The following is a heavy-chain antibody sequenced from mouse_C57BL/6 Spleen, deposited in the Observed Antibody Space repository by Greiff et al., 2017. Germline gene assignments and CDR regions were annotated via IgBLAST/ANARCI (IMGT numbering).Heavy chain of an antibody. V-gene: IGHV1-50*01. CDR2: IDPSDSYT. Sequence: QVQLQQPGAELVKPGASVKLSCKASGYTFTSYWMQWVKQRPGQGLEWIGEIDPSDSYTNYNQKFKGKATLTVDTSSSTAYMQLISLTSEDSAVYYSAAQTAHAAFAYWGQGTLVTVSA. CDR3: AAQTAHAAFAY. J-gene: IGHJ3*01. D-gene: IGHD3-2*02. CDR1: GYTFTSYW.